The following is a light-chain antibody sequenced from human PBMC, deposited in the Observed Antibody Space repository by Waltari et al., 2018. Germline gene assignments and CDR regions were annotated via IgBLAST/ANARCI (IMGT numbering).Light chain of an antibody. CDR1: QSIHNY. Sequence: DIQMTQSPSSLSASVGARVTIACRTSQSIHNYLNWYQQKPGKAPKLLIYAASRLKSEVPSRFRGSGSGTDFTLTISSLQPEDFATYYCQQSYSASWTFGQGTKVEIK. V-gene: IGKV1-39*01. J-gene: IGKJ1*01. CDR3: QQSYSASWT. CDR2: AAS.